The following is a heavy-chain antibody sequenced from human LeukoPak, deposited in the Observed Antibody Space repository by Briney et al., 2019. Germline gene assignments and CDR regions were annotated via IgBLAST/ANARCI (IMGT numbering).Heavy chain of an antibody. D-gene: IGHD3-22*01. J-gene: IGHJ4*02. CDR1: GGTFSSYT. CDR2: IIPILGIA. V-gene: IGHV1-69*10. Sequence: SVKVSCKASGGTFSSYTISWVRQAPGQGLEWMGRIIPILGIANYAQKFQGRVTITADKSTSTAYMELSSLRSEDTAVYYCARDADSSGYLYYFDYWGQGTLVTVPS. CDR3: ARDADSSGYLYYFDY.